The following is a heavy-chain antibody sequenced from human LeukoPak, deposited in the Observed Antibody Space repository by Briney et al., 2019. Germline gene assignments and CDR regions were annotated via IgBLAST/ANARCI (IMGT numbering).Heavy chain of an antibody. CDR1: SGSNY. CDR3: ARHSNWNGGVDWFDP. J-gene: IGHJ5*02. D-gene: IGHD1-20*01. CDR2: IHYSGSP. Sequence: SETLSLTCTVSSGSNYWSWIRQPPGKGLEWIAYIHYSGSPHYNPSLKSRVTASIDTSKNQFSLKLNSVTAADTAVYYCARHSNWNGGVDWFDPWGQGTQVTVSP. V-gene: IGHV4-59*08.